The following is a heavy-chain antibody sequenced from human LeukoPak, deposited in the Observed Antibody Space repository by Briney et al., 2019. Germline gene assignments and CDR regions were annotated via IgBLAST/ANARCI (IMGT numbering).Heavy chain of an antibody. V-gene: IGHV3-72*01. CDR3: ARGAGGYDT. Sequence: GGSLRLSCAASGFTFSDHYMDWVRQAPGKGLEWVGRTRNKANSYTTEYAASVKGRFTISRDDSKNSLYLQMNSLKTEDTAVYYCARGAGGYDTWGQGTLVTVSS. D-gene: IGHD3-10*01. CDR1: GFTFSDHY. J-gene: IGHJ5*02. CDR2: TRNKANSYTT.